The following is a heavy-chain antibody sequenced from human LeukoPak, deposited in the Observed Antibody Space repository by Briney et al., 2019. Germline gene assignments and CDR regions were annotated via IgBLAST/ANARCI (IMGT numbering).Heavy chain of an antibody. Sequence: ASVKVSCKASGYTFTSNGISWVRQAPGQGLEWMGWISAYNGNTNYAQKLQGRVTITRNTSISTAYMELSSLRSEDTAVYYCARGTHSVVGATFWFDPWGQGTLVTVSS. CDR3: ARGTHSVVGATFWFDP. D-gene: IGHD1-26*01. V-gene: IGHV1-18*01. J-gene: IGHJ5*02. CDR2: ISAYNGNT. CDR1: GYTFTSNG.